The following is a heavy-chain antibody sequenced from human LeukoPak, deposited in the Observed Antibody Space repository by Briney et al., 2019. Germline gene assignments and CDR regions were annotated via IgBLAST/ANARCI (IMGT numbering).Heavy chain of an antibody. CDR3: TRGPYNNYVNLDY. CDR2: IRSKAFGGTT. CDR1: EFTFSDYA. D-gene: IGHD4-11*01. J-gene: IGHJ4*02. V-gene: IGHV3-49*04. Sequence: PGGSLRLSCTAFEFTFSDYAMTWVRQAPGKGLEWLGFIRSKAFGGTTEYAASVKGRFTISRDDSKSIAYLQMISLKTDDTAVYYCTRGPYNNYVNLDYWGQGTLVTVSS.